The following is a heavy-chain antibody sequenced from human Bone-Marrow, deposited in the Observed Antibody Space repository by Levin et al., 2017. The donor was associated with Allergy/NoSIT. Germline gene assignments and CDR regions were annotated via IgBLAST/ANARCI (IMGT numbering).Heavy chain of an antibody. CDR1: GFRFSDYW. CDR2: IDQDGGVK. J-gene: IGHJ6*02. CDR3: VKETTTEKTSLGMDV. D-gene: IGHD1-1*01. Sequence: GESLKISCAASGFRFSDYWMNWVRQAPGKGLEWVANIDQDGGVKQYVGSVRGRFFISRDNAKNSLYLQMNSLTVEDTAVYYCVKETTTEKTSLGMDVWGQGTTVTVS. V-gene: IGHV3-7*01.